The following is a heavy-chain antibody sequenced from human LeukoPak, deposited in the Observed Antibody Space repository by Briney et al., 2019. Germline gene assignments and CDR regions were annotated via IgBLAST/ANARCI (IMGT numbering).Heavy chain of an antibody. V-gene: IGHV4-39*01. CDR3: ASEGGVAYSSSWYTYNWFDP. CDR1: GGSISSSSYY. J-gene: IGHJ5*02. Sequence: PSETLSLTCTVSGGSISSSSYYWGWIRQPPGKGLEWFGSIYYSGSTYYNPSLKRRVTISVDTSKNQFSLKLSSVTAADTAVYYCASEGGVAYSSSWYTYNWFDPWGQGTLVTVSS. CDR2: IYYSGST. D-gene: IGHD6-13*01.